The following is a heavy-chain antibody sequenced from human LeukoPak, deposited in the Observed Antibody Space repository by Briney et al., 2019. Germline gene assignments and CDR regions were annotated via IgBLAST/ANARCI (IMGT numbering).Heavy chain of an antibody. CDR2: INPNSGDT. V-gene: IGHV1-2*02. CDR3: ARETVPAIAAPRGLNY. D-gene: IGHD6-13*01. Sequence: ASVKVSCKASGYTFTSYYIHLVRQAPGQGLEWMGWINPNSGDTNYAQKFQGRVTMTRDTSISTAYMELSRLRSDDTAVYYCARETVPAIAAPRGLNYWGQGTLVTVSS. CDR1: GYTFTSYY. J-gene: IGHJ4*02.